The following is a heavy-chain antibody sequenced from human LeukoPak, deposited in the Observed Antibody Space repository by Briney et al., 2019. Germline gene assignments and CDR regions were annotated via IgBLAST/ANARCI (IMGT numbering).Heavy chain of an antibody. D-gene: IGHD3/OR15-3a*01. Sequence: GGSLRLSCAVSGFRVSDYYMCWVRQAPGKGLEWVGLIRDSGEAFYADFARGRFAISRDESENTLYLQMNSLRVEDTAVYFCARDRAANQDWVEFDPWGQGTPVIVSS. CDR3: ARDRAANQDWVEFDP. J-gene: IGHJ5*02. CDR1: GFRVSDYY. CDR2: IRDSGEA. V-gene: IGHV3-66*03.